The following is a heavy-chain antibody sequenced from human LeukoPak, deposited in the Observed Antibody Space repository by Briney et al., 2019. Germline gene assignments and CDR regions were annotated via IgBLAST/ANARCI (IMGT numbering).Heavy chain of an antibody. D-gene: IGHD1-26*01. Sequence: QSGGSLRLSCAASGFTFSSYEMNWVRQAPGKGLEWVSYISSSGSTIYYADSVKGRFTISRDNAKNSLYLQMNSLRAEDTAVYYCARDLVGATRWFDPWGQGTLVTVSS. CDR3: ARDLVGATRWFDP. CDR2: ISSSGSTI. J-gene: IGHJ5*02. V-gene: IGHV3-48*03. CDR1: GFTFSSYE.